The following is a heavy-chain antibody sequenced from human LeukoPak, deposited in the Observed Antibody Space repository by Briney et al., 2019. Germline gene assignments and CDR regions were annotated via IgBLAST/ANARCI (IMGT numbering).Heavy chain of an antibody. CDR1: GYSISSGYY. J-gene: IGHJ4*02. D-gene: IGHD2-15*01. CDR2: IFHSGSV. V-gene: IGHV4-38-2*02. Sequence: SKTLSLTCTVSGYSISSGYYWGWIRQPPGKGPEWIGSIFHSGSVYYNPSLKSRVTLSVDPSKNRFSLKLTSVTAADTAIYYCARVVASTSIDSWGQGTLVTVSS. CDR3: ARVVASTSIDS.